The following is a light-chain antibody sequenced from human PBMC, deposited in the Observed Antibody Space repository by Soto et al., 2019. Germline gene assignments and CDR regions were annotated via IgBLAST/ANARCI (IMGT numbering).Light chain of an antibody. CDR1: QSVSSY. CDR3: QQRSNWPRT. Sequence: EIVLTQSPATLSLSPGERATLSCRASQSVSSYLAWYQQKTGQAPRLLIYDASNRATGIPARFSGSGSGTDFTLTISSLEPEDCAVYYCQQRSNWPRTFGPGTKVDIK. J-gene: IGKJ3*01. V-gene: IGKV3-11*01. CDR2: DAS.